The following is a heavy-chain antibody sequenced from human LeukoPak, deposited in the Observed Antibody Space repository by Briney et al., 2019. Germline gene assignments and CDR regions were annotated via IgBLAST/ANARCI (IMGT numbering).Heavy chain of an antibody. J-gene: IGHJ3*02. D-gene: IGHD3-22*01. CDR2: IYYSGST. V-gene: IGHV4-59*01. CDR1: GGSISSYY. CDR3: ARAMIVVDGALDI. Sequence: PSETLSLTCTVSGGSISSYYWSWIRQPPGKGLEWIGYIYYSGSTNYNPSLKSRVTISVDTSKNQFSLKLSSVTAADTAVYYCARAMIVVDGALDIWGQGTMVTVSS.